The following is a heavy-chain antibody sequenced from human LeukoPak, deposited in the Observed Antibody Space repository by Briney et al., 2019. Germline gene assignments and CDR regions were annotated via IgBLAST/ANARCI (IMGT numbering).Heavy chain of an antibody. V-gene: IGHV3-23*01. CDR3: AKGIVGAIAGY. J-gene: IGHJ4*02. CDR2: FSGSGGST. Sequence: PGGSLRLSCAASGVTFSSYAMSWVRQAPGKGLECISGFSGSGGSTYYADSVKGRFTISRDNSKNTLYLQMNSLRAEDTAVYYCAKGIVGAIAGYWGRGTLVTVSS. CDR1: GVTFSSYA. D-gene: IGHD1-26*01.